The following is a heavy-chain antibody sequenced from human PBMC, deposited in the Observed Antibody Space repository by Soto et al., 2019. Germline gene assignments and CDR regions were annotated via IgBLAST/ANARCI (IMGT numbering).Heavy chain of an antibody. J-gene: IGHJ5*02. CDR1: GGSISSYY. Sequence: KTSETLSLTCTVSGGSISSYYWSWIRQPPGKGLEWIGYIYYSGSTNYNPSLKSRVTISVDTSKNQFSLKLSSVTAADTAVYYCARSTRPKKFDPWGQGTLVTVSS. V-gene: IGHV4-59*01. D-gene: IGHD1-1*01. CDR2: IYYSGST. CDR3: ARSTRPKKFDP.